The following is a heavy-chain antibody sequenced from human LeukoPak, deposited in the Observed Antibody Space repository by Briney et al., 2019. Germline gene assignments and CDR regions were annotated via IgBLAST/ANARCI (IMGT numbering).Heavy chain of an antibody. V-gene: IGHV4-4*07. Sequence: SETLSLTCTVSGGSISSYYWSWIRQPAGKGLEWIGRIYTSGSTNYNPSLTSRVTMSVDMSKNQFPLKLSSVTAADTAIYYCASVRYCSGGSCYSSFDYWGQGALVTVSS. CDR2: IYTSGST. CDR3: ASVRYCSGGSCYSSFDY. CDR1: GGSISSYY. D-gene: IGHD2-15*01. J-gene: IGHJ4*02.